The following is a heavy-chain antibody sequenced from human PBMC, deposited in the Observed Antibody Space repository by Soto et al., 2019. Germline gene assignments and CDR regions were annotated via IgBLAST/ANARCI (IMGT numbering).Heavy chain of an antibody. J-gene: IGHJ4*02. CDR1: GFTFSVSA. D-gene: IGHD1-26*01. V-gene: IGHV3-73*01. CDR3: TVVGATSDGFRY. Sequence: GGSLRLSCAASGFTFSVSAIHWVRQAPGRGLEWVGRIRSTAQNSATGYVASVRGRFTISRDDSKNTAYLQMNSLKTDETAVDYCTVVGATSDGFRYWGQGSLVTVSS. CDR2: IRSTAQNSAT.